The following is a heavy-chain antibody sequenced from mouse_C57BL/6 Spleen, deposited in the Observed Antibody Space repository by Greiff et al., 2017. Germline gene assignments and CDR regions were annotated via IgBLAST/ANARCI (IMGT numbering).Heavy chain of an antibody. J-gene: IGHJ3*02. D-gene: IGHD2-5*01. CDR3: TTYSIFGY. CDR1: GFTINDDY. CDR2: INPENGDT. V-gene: IGHV14-4*01. Sequence: VQLKEPGAELVRPGASVKLSCTASGFTINDDYMHWVKQRPEQGLEWIGWINPENGDTDYASKFQGKATITEDTSSSTAYLQLSSLTSEDTAVYYGTTYSIFGYWGKGTLVTVSA.